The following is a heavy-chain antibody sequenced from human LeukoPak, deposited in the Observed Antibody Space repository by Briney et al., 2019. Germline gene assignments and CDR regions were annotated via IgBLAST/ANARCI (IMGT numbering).Heavy chain of an antibody. J-gene: IGHJ6*03. D-gene: IGHD6-19*01. CDR3: ARGGAVANYYYYMDV. CDR1: GGSISSYY. CDR2: IYYSGST. V-gene: IGHV4-59*01. Sequence: SETLSLTCTVSGGSISSYYWSWIRQPPGKGLEWIGYIYYSGSTNYNPSLKSRVTISVDTSKNQFSRKLSSVTAADTAVYYCARGGAVANYYYYMDVWGKGTTVTISS.